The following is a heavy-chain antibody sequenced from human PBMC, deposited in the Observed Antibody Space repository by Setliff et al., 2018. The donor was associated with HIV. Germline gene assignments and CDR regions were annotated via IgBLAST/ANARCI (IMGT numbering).Heavy chain of an antibody. V-gene: IGHV3-30*04. J-gene: IGHJ4*02. CDR3: ARGGPDFWSGYIDY. CDR2: ISYDGNNM. Sequence: SLRLSCEASGFTFSSYAMHWVRQAPGEGLEWVAAISYDGNNMYYADSVKGRFPISRDNSKNTLYLQMNSLRAEDTAVYYCARGGPDFWSGYIDYWGQGTLVTVSS. D-gene: IGHD3-3*01. CDR1: GFTFSSYA.